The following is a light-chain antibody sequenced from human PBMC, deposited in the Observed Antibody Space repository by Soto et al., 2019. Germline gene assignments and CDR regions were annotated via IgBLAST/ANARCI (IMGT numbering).Light chain of an antibody. CDR2: DVS. CDR1: SSDIGNYNY. Sequence: QSALTQPASVSGSPGQSITISCTGTSSDIGNYNYVSWYQQHPGKAPKLIIYDVSNRPSGVSNRFSGSKSGNTASLTISGLQAEDEADYYCSSYTSSSTYVFGTGTKLTVL. J-gene: IGLJ1*01. CDR3: SSYTSSSTYV. V-gene: IGLV2-14*01.